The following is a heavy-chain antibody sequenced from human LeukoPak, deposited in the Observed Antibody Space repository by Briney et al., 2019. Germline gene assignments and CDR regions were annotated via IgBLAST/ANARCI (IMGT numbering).Heavy chain of an antibody. V-gene: IGHV3-11*01. CDR1: GGSIGSYY. D-gene: IGHD3-22*01. Sequence: LSLTCTVSGGSIGSYYWSWIRQAPGKGLEWVSYISSSGSTIYYADSVKGRFTISRDNAKNSLYLQMNSLRAEDTAVYYCARDHSYYYDSSGPTGVDYWGQGTLVTVSS. J-gene: IGHJ4*02. CDR2: ISSSGSTI. CDR3: ARDHSYYYDSSGPTGVDY.